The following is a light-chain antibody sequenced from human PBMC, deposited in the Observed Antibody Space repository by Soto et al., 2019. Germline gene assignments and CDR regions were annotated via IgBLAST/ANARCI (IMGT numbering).Light chain of an antibody. J-gene: IGKJ2*01. CDR3: QQRTSWPFT. CDR1: QSVTNS. CDR2: EAS. Sequence: EIVLTQSPVTLSLSPGETATLSCSATQSVTNSLAWYQEHPGQAPRVVIYEASKRAAGIPARFSAGGSGTDFTLTISNLEPEDSAVYYCQQRTSWPFTFGQGTKLEIQ. V-gene: IGKV3-11*01.